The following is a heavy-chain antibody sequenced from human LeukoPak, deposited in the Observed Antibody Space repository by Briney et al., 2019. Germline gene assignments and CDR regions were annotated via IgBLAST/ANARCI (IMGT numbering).Heavy chain of an antibody. J-gene: IGHJ5*02. CDR1: GGSISSGGYY. CDR3: ARVGPPIRFGFDP. V-gene: IGHV4-31*03. D-gene: IGHD3-3*01. CDR2: IYYSGST. Sequence: SETLPLTCTVSGGSISSGGYYWSWIRQHPGKGLEWIGYIYYSGSTYYNPSLKSRVTISVDTSKNQFSLKLSSVTAADTAVYYCARVGPPIRFGFDPWGQGTLVTVSS.